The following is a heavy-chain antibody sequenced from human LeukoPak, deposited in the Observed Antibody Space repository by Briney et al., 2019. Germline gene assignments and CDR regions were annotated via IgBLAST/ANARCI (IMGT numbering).Heavy chain of an antibody. Sequence: GASVKVSCKASGYTFTGYYMHLVRQAPGQGLEWMGWINPNSGDTKYAQKFQGRVTMTRDTSISTAYMELSRLRSDDTAVYYCARGDFTIFGVIIAPDYWGQGTLVTVSS. V-gene: IGHV1-2*02. J-gene: IGHJ4*02. CDR3: ARGDFTIFGVIIAPDY. CDR1: GYTFTGYY. CDR2: INPNSGDT. D-gene: IGHD3-3*01.